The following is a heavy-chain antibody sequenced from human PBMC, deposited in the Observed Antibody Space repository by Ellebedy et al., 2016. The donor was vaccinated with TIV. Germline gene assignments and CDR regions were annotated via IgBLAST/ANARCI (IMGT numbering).Heavy chain of an antibody. CDR2: VYHNGTS. V-gene: IGHV4-39*02. J-gene: IGHJ3*02. CDR1: GASITSPTYF. CDR3: AADSSGYTNHALDI. D-gene: IGHD3-22*01. Sequence: MPGGSLRLSCSLSGASITSPTYFWGWIRLPPGKGLEWIGSVYHNGTSFHNPSLKSRVTLSVDLSKNLFSLKMDSVTAADTAIYYCAADSSGYTNHALDIWGRGTMVSVSS.